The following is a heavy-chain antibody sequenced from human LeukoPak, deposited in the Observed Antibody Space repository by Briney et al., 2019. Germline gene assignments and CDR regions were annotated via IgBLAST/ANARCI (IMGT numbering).Heavy chain of an antibody. CDR1: GYTFTSYD. CDR3: ARVAATSDYYYYYYMDV. CDR2: MNPNSGNT. Sequence: ASVKVSCKASGYTFTSYDINWGRQATGQGLEWMGWMNPNSGNTGYAQKFQGRVTMTRNTSISTAYMELSSLRSEDTAVYYCARVAATSDYYYYYYMDVWGKGTTVTVSS. V-gene: IGHV1-8*01. J-gene: IGHJ6*03. D-gene: IGHD2-15*01.